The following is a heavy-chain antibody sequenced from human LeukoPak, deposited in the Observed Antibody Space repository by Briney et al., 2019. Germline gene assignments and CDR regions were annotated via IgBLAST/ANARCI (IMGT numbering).Heavy chain of an antibody. V-gene: IGHV1-3*01. J-gene: IGHJ4*02. Sequence: ASVKVSCKTSGYTFTDYAVQWVRQAPGQRLECMGWINAGNGKTKYSQKFQDRVTITRDTSATTAYLDLNSLRSEDTAVYYCARARWTSTVTTYYLDYWGQGTLVTVSS. D-gene: IGHD4-17*01. CDR1: GYTFTDYA. CDR2: INAGNGKT. CDR3: ARARWTSTVTTYYLDY.